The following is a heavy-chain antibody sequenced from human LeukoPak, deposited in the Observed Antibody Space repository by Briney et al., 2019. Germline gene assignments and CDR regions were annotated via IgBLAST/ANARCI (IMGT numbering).Heavy chain of an antibody. CDR3: ARRTIGSSNRDKYFAF. CDR1: RYSFDSYA. D-gene: IGHD3-10*01. CDR2: FSGSNT. Sequence: GGSLRLSCEGSRYSFDSYAMTWVRQAPGKGLEWVSSFSGSNTHYADSVKGRFTISRDNSKNTLYLEMNSLRAEDTAVYFCARRTIGSSNRDKYFAFWGQGTLVTVSS. J-gene: IGHJ4*02. V-gene: IGHV3-23*01.